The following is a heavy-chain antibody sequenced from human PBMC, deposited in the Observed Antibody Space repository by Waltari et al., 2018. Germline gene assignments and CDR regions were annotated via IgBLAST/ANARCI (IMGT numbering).Heavy chain of an antibody. D-gene: IGHD6-19*01. Sequence: EVQLVESGGGLVQPGGSLRISCAASGLPFGSYWMRWVRQSPGKGLDWVANIKQDGSEKYYVDSVKGRFTISRDNAKNSLYLQMNSLRAEDTAVYYCAREASLAVASHYYFDYWGQGTLVTVSS. V-gene: IGHV3-7*01. CDR1: GLPFGSYW. J-gene: IGHJ4*02. CDR2: IKQDGSEK. CDR3: AREASLAVASHYYFDY.